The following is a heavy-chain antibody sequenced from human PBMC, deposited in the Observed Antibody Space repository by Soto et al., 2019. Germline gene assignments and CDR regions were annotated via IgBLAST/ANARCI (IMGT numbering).Heavy chain of an antibody. Sequence: QVQLVQSGAEVKKPGASVKVSCKASGYTFTGYYMHWVRQAPGQGLEWMGWINPNSVGTNYAQKFQGRVTMTRDTSISTAYMELSRLRSDDTAVYYCARVPRSGWYYFDYWGQGTLVTVSS. D-gene: IGHD6-19*01. CDR3: ARVPRSGWYYFDY. V-gene: IGHV1-2*02. J-gene: IGHJ4*02. CDR1: GYTFTGYY. CDR2: INPNSVGT.